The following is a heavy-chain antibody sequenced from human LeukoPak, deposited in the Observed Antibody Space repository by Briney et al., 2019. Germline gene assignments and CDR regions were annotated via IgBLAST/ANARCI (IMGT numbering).Heavy chain of an antibody. CDR3: AKSRFYYDSTFDY. J-gene: IGHJ4*02. CDR1: GFTFSSYW. Sequence: PGGSLRLSCAASGFTFSSYWMSWVRQAPGKGLEWLANIKQDGSEKYYVDSVKGRFTISRDNSKNTLYLQMNSLRAEDTAVYYCAKSRFYYDSTFDYWGQGTLVTFSS. CDR2: IKQDGSEK. D-gene: IGHD3-22*01. V-gene: IGHV3-7*05.